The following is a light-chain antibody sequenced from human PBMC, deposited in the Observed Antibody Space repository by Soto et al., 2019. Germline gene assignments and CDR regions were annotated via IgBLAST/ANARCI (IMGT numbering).Light chain of an antibody. CDR2: GAS. CDR3: QQYGSSTGT. V-gene: IGKV3-20*01. Sequence: EIVLTQSPGTLSLSPGERATLSCRAIQSVSSSYLAWYQQKPGQAPRLLIYGASSSATGIPDRFSGSGSGTDFTLTISSLEPEDFTVYYCQQYGSSTGTFGQGTKLEIK. CDR1: QSVSSSY. J-gene: IGKJ2*01.